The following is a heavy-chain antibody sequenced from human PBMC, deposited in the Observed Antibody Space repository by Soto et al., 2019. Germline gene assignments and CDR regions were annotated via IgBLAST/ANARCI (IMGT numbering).Heavy chain of an antibody. J-gene: IGHJ6*02. CDR2: IIPIFGTA. CDR1: GGTFSSYA. CDR3: AREGALDNSSRKGSYYYGMDV. Sequence: ASVKVSCKASGGTFSSYAISWVRQAPGQGLEWMGGIIPIFGTANYAQKFQGRVTTTADESTSTAHMELSSLRSEDTAVYYCAREGALDNSSRKGSYYYGMDVWGQGTTVTVSS. D-gene: IGHD6-6*01. V-gene: IGHV1-69*13.